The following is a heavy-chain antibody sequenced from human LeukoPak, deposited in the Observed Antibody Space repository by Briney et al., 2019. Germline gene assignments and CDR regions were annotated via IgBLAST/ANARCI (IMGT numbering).Heavy chain of an antibody. Sequence: ASVTLSCTASGYSLTSYYMHWVRHRPAPGSGRMGIVDLSGGSTSNAPKFQGRVTMTRDTSTSTVYTDLSSLRSEDTAVYYCTRVAGMNWNAGYDAFDIWGQGTMVTVSS. CDR3: TRVAGMNWNAGYDAFDI. CDR1: GYSLTSYY. CDR2: VDLSGGST. D-gene: IGHD1-1*01. J-gene: IGHJ3*02. V-gene: IGHV1-46*01.